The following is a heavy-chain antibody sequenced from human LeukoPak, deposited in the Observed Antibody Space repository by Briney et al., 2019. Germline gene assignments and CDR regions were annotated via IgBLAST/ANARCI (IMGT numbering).Heavy chain of an antibody. CDR2: IYYSGST. CDR1: GGSISSYY. CDR3: ARSSRRSYYDSSGYRVGAYYYYYMDV. D-gene: IGHD3-22*01. Sequence: SETLSLTCTVSGGSISSYYWSWIRQPPGKGLEWIGYIYYSGSTNYNPSLKSRVTISVDTSKNQFSLKLSSVTAADTAVYYCARSSRRSYYDSSGYRVGAYYYYYMDVWGKGTTVTISS. V-gene: IGHV4-59*01. J-gene: IGHJ6*03.